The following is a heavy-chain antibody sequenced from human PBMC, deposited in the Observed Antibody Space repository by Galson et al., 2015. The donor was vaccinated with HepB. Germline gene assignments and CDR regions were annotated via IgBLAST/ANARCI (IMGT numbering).Heavy chain of an antibody. CDR3: AKSSSWYAWNWFDP. Sequence: SLRLSCAASGFTFSSYAMSWVRQAPGKGLEWVSGTSGSGGSTYYADSVKGRFTISRDNSKNTLYVQMNSLRAEDMAVYYCAKSSSWYAWNWFDPWGQGTLVTVSS. CDR1: GFTFSSYA. D-gene: IGHD6-13*01. CDR2: TSGSGGST. V-gene: IGHV3-23*01. J-gene: IGHJ5*02.